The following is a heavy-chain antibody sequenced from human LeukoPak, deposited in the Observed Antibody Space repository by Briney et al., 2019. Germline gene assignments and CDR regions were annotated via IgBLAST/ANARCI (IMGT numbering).Heavy chain of an antibody. CDR3: ARGGTRVYSPFDY. V-gene: IGHV3-7*01. J-gene: IGHJ4*02. D-gene: IGHD5-18*01. CDR2: IKQDGSEK. CDR1: GFTFSSYW. Sequence: QAGGSLRLSCAASGFTFSSYWMTWVRQAPGKGLEWVANIKQDGSEKYYVDFVKGRFTISRDNAKNSLYLQMNSLRAEDTALYYCARGGTRVYSPFDYWGQGTRVTVSS.